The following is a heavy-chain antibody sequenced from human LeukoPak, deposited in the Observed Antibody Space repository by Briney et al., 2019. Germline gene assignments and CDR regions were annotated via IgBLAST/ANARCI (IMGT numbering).Heavy chain of an antibody. J-gene: IGHJ4*02. CDR3: ARGGSSGSYYTLDY. CDR2: IYHSGST. CDR1: GGSISSSNW. Sequence: SETLSLTCAVSGGSISSSNWWSWARQPPGKGLEWIGEIYHSGSTNYNPSLKSRVTISVDKSKNQFSLKLSSVTAADTAVYYCARGGSSGSYYTLDYWGQGTLVTVSS. V-gene: IGHV4-4*02. D-gene: IGHD3-10*01.